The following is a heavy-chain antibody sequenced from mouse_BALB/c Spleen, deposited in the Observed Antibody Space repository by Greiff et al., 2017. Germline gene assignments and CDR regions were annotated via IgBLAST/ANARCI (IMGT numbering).Heavy chain of an antibody. CDR1: GFTFSDYY. CDR3: ARDPLGLDYDHAMDY. CDR2: ISDGGSYT. V-gene: IGHV5-4*02. D-gene: IGHD2-4*01. J-gene: IGHJ4*01. Sequence: EVKLMESGGGLVKPGGSLKLSCAASGFTFSDYYMYWVRQTPEKRLEWVATISDGGSYTYYPDSVKGRFTISRDNAKNNLYLQMSSLKSEDTAMYYCARDPLGLDYDHAMDYWGQGTSVTVSS.